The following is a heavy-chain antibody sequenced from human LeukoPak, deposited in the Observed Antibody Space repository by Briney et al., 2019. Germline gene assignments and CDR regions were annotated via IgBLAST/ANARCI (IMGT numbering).Heavy chain of an antibody. CDR2: ISDSGGST. V-gene: IGHV3-23*01. D-gene: IGHD3-22*01. Sequence: GGSLRLSCAASGFTFSTYGMHWVRQAPGKGLEWVAGISDSGGSTNYADSVKGRFTISRDNPKNTLYLQMNSLRAEDTAVYFCAKRGVVIRVILVGFHKEAYYFDSWGQGALVTVSS. CDR1: GFTFSTYG. CDR3: AKRGVVIRVILVGFHKEAYYFDS. J-gene: IGHJ4*02.